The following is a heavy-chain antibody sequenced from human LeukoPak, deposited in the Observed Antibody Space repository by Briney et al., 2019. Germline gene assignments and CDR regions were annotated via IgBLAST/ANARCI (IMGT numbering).Heavy chain of an antibody. CDR2: ISAYNGNT. V-gene: IGHV1-18*01. Sequence: GASVKVSCKASGYTFTSYGISWVRQAPGQGLEWMGWISAYNGNTNYAQKLQGRVSMTTDTSTSTAYMELRSLRSDDTAVYYCARVHELFWSGSYDYWGQGTLVTVSS. CDR1: GYTFTSYG. CDR3: ARVHELFWSGSYDY. D-gene: IGHD3-3*01. J-gene: IGHJ4*02.